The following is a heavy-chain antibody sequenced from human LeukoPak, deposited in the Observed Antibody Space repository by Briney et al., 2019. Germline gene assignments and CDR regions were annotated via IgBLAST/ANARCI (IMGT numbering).Heavy chain of an antibody. CDR1: GFTVSSNY. V-gene: IGHV3-66*01. CDR3: ARDWDSSSPNHFDY. Sequence: GGSLRLSCAASGFTVSSNYMSWVRQAPGKGLEWVSVIYSGGSTYYADSVKGRSTISRDNSKNTLYLQMNSLRAEDTAVYYCARDWDSSSPNHFDYWGQGTLVTVSS. J-gene: IGHJ4*02. CDR2: IYSGGST. D-gene: IGHD6-6*01.